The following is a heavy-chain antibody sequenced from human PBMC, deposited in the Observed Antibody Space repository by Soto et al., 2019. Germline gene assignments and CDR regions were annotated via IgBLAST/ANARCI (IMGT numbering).Heavy chain of an antibody. CDR2: ISSGGDTF. V-gene: IGHV3-48*02. Sequence: PGGSLRLSCAVSGFTFSPYSMNCVRQAPGKGLEWISYISSGGDTFYYADSVRGRFTVSRDNTKNSLYLQMDSLRDEDTAVYYCARDRSTIYEVVTPIDYWGQGTLVTVSS. J-gene: IGHJ4*02. CDR1: GFTFSPYS. CDR3: ARDRSTIYEVVTPIDY. D-gene: IGHD3-3*01.